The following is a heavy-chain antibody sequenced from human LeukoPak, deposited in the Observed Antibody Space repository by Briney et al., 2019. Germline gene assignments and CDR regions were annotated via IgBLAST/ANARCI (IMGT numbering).Heavy chain of an antibody. CDR3: ARGTRSLDSGFDY. D-gene: IGHD1-14*01. CDR2: ISSSSSYI. Sequence: GSLRLSCAASGFTFSSYSMNWVRQAPGKGLEWVSSISSSSSYIYYADSVKGRFTISRDNAKNSLYLQMNSLRAEDTAVYYCARGTRSLDSGFDYWGQGTLVTVSS. CDR1: GFTFSSYS. V-gene: IGHV3-21*01. J-gene: IGHJ4*02.